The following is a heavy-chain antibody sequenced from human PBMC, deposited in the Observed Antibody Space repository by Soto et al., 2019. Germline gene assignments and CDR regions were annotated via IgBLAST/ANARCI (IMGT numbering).Heavy chain of an antibody. D-gene: IGHD1-26*01. Sequence: QVQLQESGPGLVKPSETLSLTCTVSGGSISSYYWSWIRQPPGKGLEWIGYIYYSGGTNYNPSLKSRVTISVDPSKNQFSLKLSSVTAADTAVYYCARDLEGATLGWFDPWGQGTLVTVSS. CDR1: GGSISSYY. CDR2: IYYSGGT. V-gene: IGHV4-59*01. CDR3: ARDLEGATLGWFDP. J-gene: IGHJ5*02.